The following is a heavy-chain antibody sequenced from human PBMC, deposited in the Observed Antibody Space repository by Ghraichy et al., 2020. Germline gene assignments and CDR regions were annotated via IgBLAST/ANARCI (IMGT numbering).Heavy chain of an antibody. CDR2: IYYSGST. D-gene: IGHD3-10*01. J-gene: IGHJ3*02. Sequence: GSLRLSCTVSGGSISSYYWSWIRQPPGKGLEWIGYIYYSGSTNYNPSLKSRVTISVDTSKNQFSLKLSSVTAADTAVYYCARDAVAGTGGDAFDIWGQGTMVTVSS. V-gene: IGHV4-59*01. CDR3: ARDAVAGTGGDAFDI. CDR1: GGSISSYY.